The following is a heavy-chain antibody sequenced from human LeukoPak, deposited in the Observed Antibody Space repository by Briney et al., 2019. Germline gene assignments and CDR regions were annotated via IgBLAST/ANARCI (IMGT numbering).Heavy chain of an antibody. Sequence: SETLSLTCIVSGGSISSYNWNWIRQPPGKGLQWIGYMYNSGSTNNNPSLKSRVTISVDKSKNQFSLKLSSVTAADTAVYYCAKESNSSDNWYFDLWGRGTLVTVSS. CDR2: MYNSGST. V-gene: IGHV4-59*01. CDR3: AKESNSSDNWYFDL. D-gene: IGHD2/OR15-2a*01. J-gene: IGHJ2*01. CDR1: GGSISSYN.